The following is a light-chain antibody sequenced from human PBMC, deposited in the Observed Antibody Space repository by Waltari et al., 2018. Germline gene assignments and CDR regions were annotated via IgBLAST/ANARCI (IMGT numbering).Light chain of an antibody. CDR3: CSYEATNTLV. J-gene: IGLJ1*01. CDR2: DIN. CDR1: SANLGGYNY. Sequence: QSALTQPRSVSGSPGQSVTISCTGTSANLGGYNYVSWYQQHPGKAPKVVIYDINKGPSGVPDRFSGSKAGNTAFLTISGLQAEEEADYYCCSYEATNTLVVGTGTKVTVL. V-gene: IGLV2-11*01.